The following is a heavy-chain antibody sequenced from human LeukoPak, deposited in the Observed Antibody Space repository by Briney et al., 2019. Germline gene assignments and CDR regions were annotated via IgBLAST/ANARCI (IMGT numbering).Heavy chain of an antibody. D-gene: IGHD2-21*02. CDR2: ISSSSSYI. CDR3: ASHVSGVTAPVPY. CDR1: RFTFSSYS. V-gene: IGHV3-21*01. J-gene: IGHJ4*02. Sequence: GGSLRLSCAAYRFTFSSYSMNWVRQAPGKGLEWVTYISSSSSYIYYADSVKGRFTISRDNAKNSLYLQMNSLRAEDTAVYYCASHVSGVTAPVPYWGQGTLVTVSS.